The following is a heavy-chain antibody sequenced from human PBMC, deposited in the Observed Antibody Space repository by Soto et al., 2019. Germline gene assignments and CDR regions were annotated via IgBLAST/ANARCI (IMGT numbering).Heavy chain of an antibody. CDR3: AKPTSGWFNFDY. CDR1: GFNFSTYA. CDR2: ISGGAGSA. D-gene: IGHD6-19*01. J-gene: IGHJ4*02. V-gene: IGHV3-23*01. Sequence: EVQLLESGGGLVQPGGSLRLSCAASGFNFSTYAMSWVRQTPGKGLEWVSSISGGAGSAHYAESVKGHFTISRDNSRNTLYLQRSSLRAEDTAIYYCAKPTSGWFNFDYWGQGTLVTVSS.